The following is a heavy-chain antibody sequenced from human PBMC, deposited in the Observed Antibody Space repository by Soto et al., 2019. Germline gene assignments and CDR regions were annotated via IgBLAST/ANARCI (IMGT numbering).Heavy chain of an antibody. CDR3: ARGPASRPENYDILTGYHNHYFDY. CDR2: INHSGST. Sequence: SETLSLTCAVYGGSFSGYYWSWIRQPPGKGLEWIGEINHSGSTNYNPSLKSRVTISVDTSKNQFSLKLSSVTAADTAVYYCARGPASRPENYDILTGYHNHYFDYWGQGTLVTVSS. CDR1: GGSFSGYY. J-gene: IGHJ4*02. V-gene: IGHV4-34*01. D-gene: IGHD3-9*01.